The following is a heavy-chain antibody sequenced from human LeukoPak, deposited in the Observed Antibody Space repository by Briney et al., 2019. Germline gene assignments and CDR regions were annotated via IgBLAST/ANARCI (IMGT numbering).Heavy chain of an antibody. Sequence: SETLSLTCAVYGGSFSGYYWSWIRPPPGKGLEWIGEINHSGSTNYNPSLKSRVTISVDTSKNQFSLKLSSVTAADTAVYYCARYSTADPSFDYWGQGTLVTVSS. CDR2: INHSGST. V-gene: IGHV4-34*01. CDR1: GGSFSGYY. D-gene: IGHD4-17*01. CDR3: ARYSTADPSFDY. J-gene: IGHJ4*02.